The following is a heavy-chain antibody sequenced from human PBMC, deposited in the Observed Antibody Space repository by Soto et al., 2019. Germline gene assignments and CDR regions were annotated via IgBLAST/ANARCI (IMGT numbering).Heavy chain of an antibody. D-gene: IGHD3-16*01. Sequence: EVQLVESGGGLVQPGGSLKLSCAASGFTFSASSIHWVRQASGKGLEWVGRIRSKAKSYATAYVESVKVRLTIFRDDSKNMGYLPMTSMKPDDRAVDFCARHVLGGDYWGQGSLVTVSS. V-gene: IGHV3-73*01. CDR3: ARHVLGGDY. J-gene: IGHJ4*02. CDR2: IRSKAKSYAT. CDR1: GFTFSASS.